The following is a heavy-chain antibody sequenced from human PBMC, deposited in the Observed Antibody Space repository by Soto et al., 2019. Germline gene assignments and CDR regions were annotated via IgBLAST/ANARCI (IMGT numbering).Heavy chain of an antibody. CDR2: ISSSGDTI. CDR3: ARVGNPLDY. V-gene: IGHV3-48*03. J-gene: IGHJ4*02. CDR1: GFTFSNYE. Sequence: PGGSLRLSCAASGFTFSNYEMNWVRQAPGKGLEWVSYISSSGDTIYYADSVKGRFTISRDDAKSSLYLQMNSLRAEDTAVYYCARVGNPLDYWGQGTLVTVSS. D-gene: IGHD1-1*01.